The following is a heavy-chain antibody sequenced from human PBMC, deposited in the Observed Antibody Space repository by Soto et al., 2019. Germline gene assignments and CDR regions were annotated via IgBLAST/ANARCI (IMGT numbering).Heavy chain of an antibody. D-gene: IGHD4-4*01. Sequence: PGGSLRLSCAASGFTFSSYSMNWVRQAPGQGLEWVSSISGSGNYTHYADFLRGRFTISRDNANTSLYLQMNSLRAEDTADYYCAREGINDYNEYYFDSWGQGTVVTVSS. CDR1: GFTFSSYS. CDR2: ISGSGNYT. CDR3: AREGINDYNEYYFDS. V-gene: IGHV3-21*01. J-gene: IGHJ4*02.